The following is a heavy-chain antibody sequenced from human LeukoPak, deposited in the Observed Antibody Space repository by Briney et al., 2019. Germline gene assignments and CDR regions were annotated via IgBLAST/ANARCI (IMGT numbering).Heavy chain of an antibody. D-gene: IGHD3-10*01. CDR2: INQDGSEK. V-gene: IGHV3-7*01. CDR1: GFTFSNFW. J-gene: IGHJ4*02. Sequence: PGGSLRLSCAGSGFTFSNFWMSWVRQAPGKGLEWVANINQDGSEKYHVDSVKGRFTISRDNAKNSLYLEMNSLRAEDTAVYYCAREITMVRGVISSLGYWGQGTLVTVSS. CDR3: AREITMVRGVISSLGY.